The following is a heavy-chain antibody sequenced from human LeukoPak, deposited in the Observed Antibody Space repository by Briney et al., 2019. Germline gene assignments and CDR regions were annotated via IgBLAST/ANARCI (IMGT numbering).Heavy chain of an antibody. D-gene: IGHD3-10*01. CDR1: GYSFTTYW. Sequence: GESLKISCKASGYSFTTYWIGWVRQMTGKGLEWMGIIYPADSNTRYSPSFQGQVTISADRSISTAYLQWSSLEASDSALYYCARGSHPSASPPDYWGQGTLVTVS. J-gene: IGHJ4*02. CDR3: ARGSHPSASPPDY. CDR2: IYPADSNT. V-gene: IGHV5-51*01.